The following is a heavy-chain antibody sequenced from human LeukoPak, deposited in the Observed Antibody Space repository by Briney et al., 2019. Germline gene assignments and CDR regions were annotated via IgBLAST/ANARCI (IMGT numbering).Heavy chain of an antibody. CDR1: GFTFSSYS. CDR3: ARDRCTNGVCYTFAY. J-gene: IGHJ4*02. D-gene: IGHD2-8*01. Sequence: PGGSLRLSCAASGFTFSSYSMSRVRQAPGKGLEWVSYISSSSSTISYPDSVKGRFTISRDNAKNSLYLQMNNLRAEDTAVYYCARDRCTNGVCYTFAYWGQGTLVTVSS. CDR2: ISSSSSTI. V-gene: IGHV3-48*01.